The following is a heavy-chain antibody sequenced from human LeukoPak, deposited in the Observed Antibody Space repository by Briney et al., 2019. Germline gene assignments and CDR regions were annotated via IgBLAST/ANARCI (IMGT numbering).Heavy chain of an antibody. J-gene: IGHJ6*02. CDR2: INPSGGST. V-gene: IGHV1-46*01. CDR1: GYNFISYY. Sequence: ASVKVSCKASGYNFISYYMHWVRQAPGQGLEWMGIINPSGGSTSYAQKFQDRVTMTRDTSTSTVYMELSSLKSEDTAVYYCAREDVVLVDAVRYYYYGMDVWGQGTTVTVSS. CDR3: AREDVVLVDAVRYYYYGMDV. D-gene: IGHD2-8*01.